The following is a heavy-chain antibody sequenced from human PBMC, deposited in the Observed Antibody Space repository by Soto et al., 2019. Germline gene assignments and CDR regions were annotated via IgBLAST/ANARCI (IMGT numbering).Heavy chain of an antibody. J-gene: IGHJ6*02. CDR2: INYRGSS. CDR1: GGSFTGYY. V-gene: IGHV4-34*01. CDR3: VRGQPHRITIFEVVIRSYDYGMDV. D-gene: IGHD3-3*02. Sequence: QVQLQQWGAGLLKPSETLSLTCAVYGGSFTGYYWTWIRQTPGKGLEWIGEINYRGSSYYNPSLESQISMAVETSKNQFSLKLRSVTAADTAVYFCVRGQPHRITIFEVVIRSYDYGMDVWGQGTTVTVSS.